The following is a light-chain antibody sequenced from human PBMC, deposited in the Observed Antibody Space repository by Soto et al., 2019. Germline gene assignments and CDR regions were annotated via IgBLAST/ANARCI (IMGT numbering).Light chain of an antibody. J-gene: IGKJ1*01. Sequence: EIVVTISVGTLSLSPGERATLSCRASQSVSNNYLAWYRQKPGQAPRLLIYGASNRATGIPDRFSGSGSGTDFTLTISRLEPEDFAVYYCQQYGSSGTFGQGTKVDIK. CDR3: QQYGSSGT. V-gene: IGKV3-20*01. CDR1: QSVSNNY. CDR2: GAS.